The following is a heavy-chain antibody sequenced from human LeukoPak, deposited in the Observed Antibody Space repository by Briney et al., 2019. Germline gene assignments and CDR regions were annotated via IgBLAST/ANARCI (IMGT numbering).Heavy chain of an antibody. Sequence: GGSLRLSCAASGFTFSSYAMSWVRQAPGKGLEWVSAISGRDDSTYYADSVKGRFTISRDNSKNTLYLQMNSLRADDTAVYYCAKEIWSTVTTPGRTYFDYWGQGALVTVSS. CDR2: ISGRDDST. J-gene: IGHJ4*02. CDR3: AKEIWSTVTTPGRTYFDY. D-gene: IGHD4-17*01. V-gene: IGHV3-23*01. CDR1: GFTFSSYA.